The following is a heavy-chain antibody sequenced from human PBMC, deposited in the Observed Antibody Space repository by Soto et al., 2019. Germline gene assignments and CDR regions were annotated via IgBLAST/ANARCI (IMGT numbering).Heavy chain of an antibody. CDR2: INHSGST. CDR3: ARGREQLAH. J-gene: IGHJ5*02. CDR1: GGSFSGYY. D-gene: IGHD1-26*01. Sequence: SESLSLTCAVYGGSFSGYYWGWFRQPPGKGLEWIGEINHSGSTNYNPSLKSRVTISVDTSKNQCSLKLSSVTAADTAVYYCARGREQLAHWGQGTLVTVSS. V-gene: IGHV4-34*01.